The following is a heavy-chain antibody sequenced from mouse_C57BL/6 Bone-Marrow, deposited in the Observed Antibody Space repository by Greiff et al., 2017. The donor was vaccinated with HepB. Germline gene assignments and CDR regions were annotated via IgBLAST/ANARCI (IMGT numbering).Heavy chain of an antibody. CDR2: IWGDGST. Sequence: VQVVESGPGLVAPSQSLSITCTVSGFSLTSYGVSWVRQPPGKGLEWLGVIWGDGSTNYHSALISRLSISKDNSKSQVFLKLNSLQTDDTATYYGAKEGTTVVEGAFDYWGQGTTLTVSS. D-gene: IGHD1-1*01. CDR3: AKEGTTVVEGAFDY. J-gene: IGHJ2*01. CDR1: GFSLTSYG. V-gene: IGHV2-3*01.